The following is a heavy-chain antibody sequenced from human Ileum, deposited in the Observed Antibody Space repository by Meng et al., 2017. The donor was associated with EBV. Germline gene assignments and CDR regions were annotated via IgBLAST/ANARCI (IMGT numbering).Heavy chain of an antibody. CDR2: MYDSESA. CDR1: GGSGRRNDFH. Sequence: VQQQASGPGLVSPWETLSPPCSVSGGSGRRNDFHWGASWHPPGKGLECIGCMYDSESAKYNPSLNSRVTISPDTYRNPFVLKLTSVTAADTAVYYCASYFVGRGGSGSWRQGTLVTVSS. CDR3: ASYFVGRGGSGS. V-gene: IGHV4-61*03. J-gene: IGHJ5*02. D-gene: IGHD3-9*01.